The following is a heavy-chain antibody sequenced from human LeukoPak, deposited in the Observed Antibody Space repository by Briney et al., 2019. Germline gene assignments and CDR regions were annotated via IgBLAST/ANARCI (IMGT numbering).Heavy chain of an antibody. CDR3: ARVRGYCSSTICYRYYFDY. J-gene: IGHJ4*02. Sequence: SETLSLACTVSGYSLSSVYYWSWTRQPPGKALECGESIYHGGSTYYNPSLKSRGSISVETSKNQLSLKLTSVTAADTAGYYCARVRGYCSSTICYRYYFDYWGQGTLGLVCS. CDR1: GYSLSSVYY. D-gene: IGHD2-2*01. CDR2: IYHGGST. V-gene: IGHV4-38-2*02.